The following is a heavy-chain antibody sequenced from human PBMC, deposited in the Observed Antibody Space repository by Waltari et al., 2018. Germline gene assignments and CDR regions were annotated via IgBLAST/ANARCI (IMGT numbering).Heavy chain of an antibody. D-gene: IGHD6-13*01. J-gene: IGHJ4*02. CDR3: AGGYSSSLTMYYFDY. CDR2: INAGNGNT. CDR1: GYTFTSNA. Sequence: QVQLVQSGAEVKKPGASVKVSCKAYGYTFTSNAMHWVRQAPGQRLEWMGWINAGNGNTKDSQKCPGRVTMTRATSASTAYMALSSLRSEDTAVYYCAGGYSSSLTMYYFDYWCQGTPVTVSS. V-gene: IGHV1-3*01.